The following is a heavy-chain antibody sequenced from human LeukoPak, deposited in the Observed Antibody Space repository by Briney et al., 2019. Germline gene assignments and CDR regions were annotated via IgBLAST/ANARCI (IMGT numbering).Heavy chain of an antibody. CDR1: GGSISSGDYY. J-gene: IGHJ2*01. CDR2: IYHSGST. CDR3: ARAWFGGGGWYFDL. D-gene: IGHD3-10*01. Sequence: SETLSLTCTVSGGSISSGDYYWSWIRQPPGKGLEWIGYIYHSGSTYYNPSLKSRVTISVDRSKNQFSLKLSSVTAADTAVYYCARAWFGGGGWYFDLWGRGTLVTVSS. V-gene: IGHV4-30-2*01.